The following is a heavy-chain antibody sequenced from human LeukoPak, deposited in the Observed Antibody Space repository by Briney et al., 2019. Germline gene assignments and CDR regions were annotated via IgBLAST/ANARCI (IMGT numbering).Heavy chain of an antibody. CDR2: MNPNGGNT. CDR3: ARAPPRRGYSGYDSYY. CDR1: GYTFTSYD. Sequence: GASVKVSCKASGYTFTSYDINWVRQATGQGLEWMGWMNPNGGNTGYAQKFQGRVTMTRNTSISTAYMELSSLRSEDTAVYYCARAPPRRGYSGYDSYYWGQGTLVTVSS. D-gene: IGHD5-12*01. V-gene: IGHV1-8*01. J-gene: IGHJ4*02.